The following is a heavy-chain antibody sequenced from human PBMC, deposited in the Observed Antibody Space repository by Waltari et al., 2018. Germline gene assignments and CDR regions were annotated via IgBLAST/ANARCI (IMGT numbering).Heavy chain of an antibody. J-gene: IGHJ5*02. CDR2: IYYSGST. Sequence: QVQLQESGPGLVKPSETLSLTCTVSGGSISSHYWSWIRQPPGKGLEWIGYIYYSGSTNYNPSLKSRVTISVDTSKNQFSLKLSSVTAADTTMYYCAREKYCSGGSCYDWFDPWGQGTLVTVSS. CDR3: AREKYCSGGSCYDWFDP. CDR1: GGSISSHY. D-gene: IGHD2-15*01. V-gene: IGHV4-59*11.